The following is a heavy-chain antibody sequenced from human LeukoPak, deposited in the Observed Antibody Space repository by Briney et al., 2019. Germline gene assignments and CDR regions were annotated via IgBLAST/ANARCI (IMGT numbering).Heavy chain of an antibody. CDR1: GFTVSSNY. CDR3: ARDIGAVAGDY. V-gene: IGHV3-66*02. Sequence: PGGSLRLSCAASGFTVSSNYMSWVRQAPGKGLEWVSVIYSGGSTYYADSVKGRFTISGDNSKNTLYLQMNSLRAEDTAVYYCARDIGAVAGDYWGQGTLVTVSS. D-gene: IGHD6-19*01. CDR2: IYSGGST. J-gene: IGHJ4*02.